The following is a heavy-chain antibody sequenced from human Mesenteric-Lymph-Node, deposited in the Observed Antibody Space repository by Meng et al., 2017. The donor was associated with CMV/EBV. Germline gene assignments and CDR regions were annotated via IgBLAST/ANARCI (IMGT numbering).Heavy chain of an antibody. CDR1: GFSVSSKY. CDR2: IWSSGST. CDR3: AGDGPVSAGFEY. J-gene: IGHJ4*02. D-gene: IGHD6-13*01. Sequence: SCRVSGFSVSSKYMSWIRQAPGKGLEWVSIIWSSGSTHYAGSVRGRFTISRDSAENTLYLQMNNLRAEDTAVYFCAGDGPVSAGFEYWGQGTLVTVSS. V-gene: IGHV3-66*03.